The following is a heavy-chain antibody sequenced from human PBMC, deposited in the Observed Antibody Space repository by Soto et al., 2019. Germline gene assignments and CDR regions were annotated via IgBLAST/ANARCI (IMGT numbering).Heavy chain of an antibody. Sequence: QVQLQESGPGLVKPSETLSLTCTVSGGSISSDYWSWIRQPPGKGLERIGYIYYSGSTNYIPSLKSRVTLPVATAKNQFSLKLSSVTAAYTAVYYCARGVHCSGGSCFVALHYWGQGPLVTVSS. CDR3: ARGVHCSGGSCFVALHY. CDR2: IYYSGST. D-gene: IGHD2-15*01. V-gene: IGHV4-59*01. J-gene: IGHJ4*02. CDR1: GGSISSDY.